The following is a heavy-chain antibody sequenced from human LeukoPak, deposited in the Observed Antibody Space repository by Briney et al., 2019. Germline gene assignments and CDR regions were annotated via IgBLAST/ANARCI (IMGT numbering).Heavy chain of an antibody. D-gene: IGHD5-24*01. V-gene: IGHV3-30-3*01. CDR2: ISYDGSNK. J-gene: IGHJ4*02. Sequence: GGSLRLSCAASGFTFSSYAMHWVRQAPGKGLEWVAVISYDGSNKYYADSVKGRFTISRDNSKNTLYLQMNSLRAEDTAVYYCARDALRRGFDYWGQGTLVTVSS. CDR1: GFTFSSYA. CDR3: ARDALRRGFDY.